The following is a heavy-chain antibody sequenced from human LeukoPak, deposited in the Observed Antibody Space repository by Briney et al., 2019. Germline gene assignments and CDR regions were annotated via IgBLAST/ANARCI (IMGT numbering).Heavy chain of an antibody. D-gene: IGHD3-10*01. CDR2: IYYSGNT. Sequence: SETLSLTCTVSGGSISSSTYYWGWIRQPPGKGLEWIGNIYYSGNTYYNPSLESRVTISVDTSKNHFSLKLTSVTAADTAMYYCARQVKYGFDSAFDIWGQGTMVTVSS. V-gene: IGHV4-39*07. J-gene: IGHJ3*02. CDR1: GGSISSSTYY. CDR3: ARQVKYGFDSAFDI.